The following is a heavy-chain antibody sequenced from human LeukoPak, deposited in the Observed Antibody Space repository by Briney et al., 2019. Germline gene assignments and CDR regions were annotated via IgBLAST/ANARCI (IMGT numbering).Heavy chain of an antibody. CDR2: IYYSGST. J-gene: IGHJ4*02. V-gene: IGHV4-59*01. CDR1: GGSISSYY. Sequence: SETLSLTCTVSGGSISSYYWSWIRQPPGKGLEWTGYIYYSGSTNYNPSLKSRLTISVDTSKNQFSLKLSSVTAADTAVYYCARDGYYDSSPPLNWGQGTLVTVSS. D-gene: IGHD3-22*01. CDR3: ARDGYYDSSPPLN.